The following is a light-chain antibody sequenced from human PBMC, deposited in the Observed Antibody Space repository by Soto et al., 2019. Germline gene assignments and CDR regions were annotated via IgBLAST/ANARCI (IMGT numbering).Light chain of an antibody. J-gene: IGLJ1*01. Sequence: QSVLTQPPSVSGAPGQRVTISCTGSSSNIGSTYDVQWYQQLPATAPKLLIHGNTNRPSGVPDRFSGSKSGTSASLAITGLQADDEADYYCQSYGDSLSVHYVFGTGTKLTVL. CDR1: SSNIGSTYD. CDR2: GNT. V-gene: IGLV1-40*01. CDR3: QSYGDSLSVHYV.